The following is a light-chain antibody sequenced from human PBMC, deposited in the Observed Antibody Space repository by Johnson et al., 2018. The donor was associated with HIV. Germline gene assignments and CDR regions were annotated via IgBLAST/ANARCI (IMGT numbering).Light chain of an antibody. V-gene: IGLV1-51*02. CDR2: ENN. Sequence: QSVLTQPPSVSAAPGQKVTISCSGSSSNIGNNYVSWYQQLPGTAPKLLIYENNKRPSGIPDRFSGSKSGTSATPGIAGLQTGDEADYYCGTWDNSLSTGAVFGTGPKVTVL. CDR1: SSNIGNNY. CDR3: GTWDNSLSTGAV. J-gene: IGLJ1*01.